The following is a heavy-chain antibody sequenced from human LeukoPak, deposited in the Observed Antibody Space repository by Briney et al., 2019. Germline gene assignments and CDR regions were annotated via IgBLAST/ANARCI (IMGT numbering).Heavy chain of an antibody. CDR2: IYPGDSDT. CDR3: ARSRGQWLVLGEYYFDY. D-gene: IGHD6-19*01. Sequence: PGESLKISCKGSGYSFTSYWIGWVRQMPGKGLEWMGIIYPGDSDTRYSPSFQGQVTISADKSISTAYLQWSSLKASDTAMYYCARSRGQWLVLGEYYFDYWGQGTLVTVSS. CDR1: GYSFTSYW. J-gene: IGHJ4*02. V-gene: IGHV5-51*01.